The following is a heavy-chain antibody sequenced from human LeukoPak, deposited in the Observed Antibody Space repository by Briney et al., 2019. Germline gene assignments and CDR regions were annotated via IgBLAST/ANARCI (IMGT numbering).Heavy chain of an antibody. CDR2: MNPNSGNT. V-gene: IGHV1-8*01. J-gene: IGHJ2*01. CDR1: GYTFTSYD. D-gene: IGHD3-22*01. CDR3: ARDWYYYDSSGYLRGSYWYFDL. Sequence: ASVKVSCKASGYTFTSYDINWVRQATGQGLEWMGWMNPNSGNTGYAQKFQGRVTMTRNTSISTAYMELSSLRSEDTAVYYCARDWYYYDSSGYLRGSYWYFDLWGRGTLVTVSS.